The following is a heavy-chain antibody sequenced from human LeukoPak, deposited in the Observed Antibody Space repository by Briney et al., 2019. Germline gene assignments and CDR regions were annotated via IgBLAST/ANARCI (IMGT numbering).Heavy chain of an antibody. Sequence: ASVKVSCKASGYTFTSYGISWVRQAPGQGLEWMGWISAYNGNTNYAQKFQGRVTMTRNTSISTAYMELSSLRSEDTAVYYCARVDTPVLPGPWGQGTLVTVSS. V-gene: IGHV1-18*01. D-gene: IGHD2-15*01. CDR3: ARVDTPVLPGP. CDR1: GYTFTSYG. J-gene: IGHJ5*02. CDR2: ISAYNGNT.